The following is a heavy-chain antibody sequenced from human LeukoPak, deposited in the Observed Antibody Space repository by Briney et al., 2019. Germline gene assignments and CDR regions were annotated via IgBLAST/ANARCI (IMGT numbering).Heavy chain of an antibody. Sequence: GGSLRLSCAASGFTFSSYWMSWVRQAPGKGLEWVSAISGSGGSTYYADSVKGRFTISRDNSKNTLYLQMNSLRAEDTAVYYCAKAAIGYCSSTSCSMPFDYWGQGTLVTVSS. V-gene: IGHV3-23*01. J-gene: IGHJ4*02. CDR2: ISGSGGST. D-gene: IGHD2-2*03. CDR3: AKAAIGYCSSTSCSMPFDY. CDR1: GFTFSSYW.